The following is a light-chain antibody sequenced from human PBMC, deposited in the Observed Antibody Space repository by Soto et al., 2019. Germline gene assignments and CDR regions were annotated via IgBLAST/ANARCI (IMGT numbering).Light chain of an antibody. CDR2: GAS. CDR1: QTVRSSF. J-gene: IGKJ1*01. CDR3: QHYGRSSWT. Sequence: EVTQSPATLYLSPGERVTLSCRASQTVRSSFVAWYQQKPGQAPRLLIYGASTMATGIPDRFSGSGSGTDFTLTISSLQPEDLAVYYCQHYGRSSWTFGQGTKVAIK. V-gene: IGKV3-20*01.